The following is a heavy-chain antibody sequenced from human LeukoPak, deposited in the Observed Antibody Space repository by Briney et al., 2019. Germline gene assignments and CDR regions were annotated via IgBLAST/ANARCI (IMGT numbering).Heavy chain of an antibody. J-gene: IGHJ4*02. Sequence: ASVKVSCKASGYTFTSYGISWVRQAPGQGLEWMGWISAYNGNTSYAQKLQGRVTMTTDTSTSTAYMELRSLRSDDTAVYYCARDPFPDYGAQLGIWGQGTLVTVSS. CDR2: ISAYNGNT. D-gene: IGHD4-17*01. V-gene: IGHV1-18*01. CDR3: ARDPFPDYGAQLGI. CDR1: GYTFTSYG.